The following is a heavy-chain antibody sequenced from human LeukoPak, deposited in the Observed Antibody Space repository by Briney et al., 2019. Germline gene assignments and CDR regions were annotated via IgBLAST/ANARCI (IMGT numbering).Heavy chain of an antibody. D-gene: IGHD3-22*01. CDR2: ISYDGSNK. J-gene: IGHJ4*02. CDR3: ARVVSSGYFFDY. V-gene: IGHV3-30*03. CDR1: GFTFSSYG. Sequence: GGSLRLSCAASGFTFSSYGMHWVRQAPGKGLEWVAVISYDGSNKYYADSVKGRFTISRDNSKNTLYLQMNSLRAEDTAVYYCARVVSSGYFFDYWGQGTLVTVSS.